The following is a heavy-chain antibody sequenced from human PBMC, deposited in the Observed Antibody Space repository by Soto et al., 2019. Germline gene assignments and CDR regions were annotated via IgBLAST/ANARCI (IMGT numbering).Heavy chain of an antibody. D-gene: IGHD6-6*01. CDR3: ARASGYFDQ. CDR1: GDRFSSNMAA. V-gene: IGHV6-1*01. J-gene: IGHJ4*02. CDR2: TYYRSKWYS. Sequence: SQALSLPCASAGDRFSSNMAAWTWIRQSPSRGLEWLGRTYYRSKWYSGYAVSVKSRISINPDTSKNQFSLQLKSLTPEDTAVYYCARASGYFDQWGQGILVTVAS.